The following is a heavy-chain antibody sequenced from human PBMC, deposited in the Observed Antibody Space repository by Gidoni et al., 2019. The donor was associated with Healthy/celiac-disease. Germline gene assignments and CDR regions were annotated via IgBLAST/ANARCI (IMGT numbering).Heavy chain of an antibody. V-gene: IGHV3-21*01. CDR3: ARARQWLGLAMGAFDI. Sequence: EVQLVESGGGLVKPGGSLSLSCAASGFTFSSYSRNWVRQAPGKGLEWVSSISSSSSYIYYADSVKGRFTISRDNAKNSLYLQMNSLRAEDTAVYYCARARQWLGLAMGAFDIWGQGTMVTVSS. J-gene: IGHJ3*02. CDR2: ISSSSSYI. D-gene: IGHD6-19*01. CDR1: GFTFSSYS.